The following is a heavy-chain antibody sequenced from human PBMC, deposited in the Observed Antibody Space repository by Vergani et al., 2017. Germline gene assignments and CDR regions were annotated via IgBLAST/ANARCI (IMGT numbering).Heavy chain of an antibody. D-gene: IGHD3-3*01. CDR3: ARGRITIFGVVIPLDAFDI. CDR2: ISGSGGST. V-gene: IGHV3-23*04. Sequence: EVQLVESGGGLVQPGGSLRLSCAASGFTFSSYAMSWVRQAPGKGLEWVSAISGSGGSTYYADSVKGRFTISRDNSKNSLYLQMNSLRAEDTAVYYCARGRITIFGVVIPLDAFDIWGQGTMVTVSS. J-gene: IGHJ3*02. CDR1: GFTFSSYA.